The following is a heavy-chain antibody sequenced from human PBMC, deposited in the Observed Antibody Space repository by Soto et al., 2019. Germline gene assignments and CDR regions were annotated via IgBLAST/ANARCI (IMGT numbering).Heavy chain of an antibody. D-gene: IGHD3-3*01. Sequence: EVHLLESGGGLAQPGGSLTLSCTDSELLFPRRDINWVRQAPGKGLEWVSSISGSGEVTHYGDSVKGRFTISRDSSKTTVFLQMDHLRGEDTAVYYCARSGRGYYFMSGYYLPTGMDVWGQGISVTVSS. J-gene: IGHJ6*02. CDR3: ARSGRGYYFMSGYYLPTGMDV. CDR2: ISGSGEVT. V-gene: IGHV3-23*01. CDR1: ELLFPRRD.